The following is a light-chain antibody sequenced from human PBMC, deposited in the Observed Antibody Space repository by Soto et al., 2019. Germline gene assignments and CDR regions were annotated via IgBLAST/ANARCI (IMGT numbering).Light chain of an antibody. CDR3: QQYGSPPIT. CDR1: QSVTSTY. J-gene: IGKJ5*01. CDR2: GAS. Sequence: EIVLTQSPGTLSLCPGERATLSCRASQSVTSTYLAWYQQKPGLAPRLLIYGASIRATGIPDKFSGSGSGTDFTLTISRLAPEDFAVYYCQQYGSPPITFGQGTRLEIK. V-gene: IGKV3-20*01.